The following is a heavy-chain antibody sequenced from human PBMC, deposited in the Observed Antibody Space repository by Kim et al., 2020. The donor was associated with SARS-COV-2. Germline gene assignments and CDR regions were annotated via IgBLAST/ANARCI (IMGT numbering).Heavy chain of an antibody. D-gene: IGHD2-15*01. V-gene: IGHV3-23*01. J-gene: IGHJ6*02. CDR2: ISGSGGST. CDR1: GFTFSSYA. Sequence: GGSLRLSCAASGFTFSSYAMSWVRQAPGKGLEWVSAISGSGGSTYYADSVKGRFTISRDNSKNTLYLQMNSLRAEDTAVYYCAKIVEDGGSFYVLLCYYGMDVWGQGTTVTVSS. CDR3: AKIVEDGGSFYVLLCYYGMDV.